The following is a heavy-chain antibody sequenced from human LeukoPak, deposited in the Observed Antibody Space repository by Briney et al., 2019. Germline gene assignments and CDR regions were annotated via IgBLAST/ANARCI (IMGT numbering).Heavy chain of an antibody. V-gene: IGHV4-38-2*01. CDR3: AIYCSTSHAQNWFDP. D-gene: IGHD2-2*01. CDR2: IYYSGST. CDR1: GFTVSASY. J-gene: IGHJ5*02. Sequence: GSLRLSCAASGFTVSASYMGWVRQPPGKGLEWIGSIYYSGSTYYHPSLKSRVTISVDTSKNQFSLKLSSVTAADTAVYYCAIYCSTSHAQNWFDPWGQGTLVTVSS.